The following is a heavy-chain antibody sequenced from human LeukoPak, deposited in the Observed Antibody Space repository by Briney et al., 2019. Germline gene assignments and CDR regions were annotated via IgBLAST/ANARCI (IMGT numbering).Heavy chain of an antibody. CDR2: INHSGST. J-gene: IGHJ4*02. D-gene: IGHD3-10*01. CDR1: GGSFSGYY. CDR3: ARAGEDYFDY. V-gene: IGHV4-34*01. Sequence: PSETLSLTCAVYGGSFSGYYWSWIRQPPGKGLEWIGEINHSGSTYYNPSLKSRVTISVDRSKNQFSLKLSSVTAADTAVYYCARAGEDYFDYWGQGTLVTVSS.